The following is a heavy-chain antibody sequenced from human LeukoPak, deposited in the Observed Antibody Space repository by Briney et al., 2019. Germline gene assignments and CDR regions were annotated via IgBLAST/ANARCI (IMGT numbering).Heavy chain of an antibody. CDR2: VYDSWNN. CDR1: GDSINSGNSH. D-gene: IGHD3-10*02. V-gene: IGHV4-30-4*01. Sequence: SETLPLTCTVSGDSINSGNSHWTWIRQPPGKGLEWLGSVYDSWNNYYNPSLESRITMSVDTSKNQYSLELSSVIAADTAVYYCASYFVGNGGRGYWGQGALVTVSA. J-gene: IGHJ4*02. CDR3: ASYFVGNGGRGY.